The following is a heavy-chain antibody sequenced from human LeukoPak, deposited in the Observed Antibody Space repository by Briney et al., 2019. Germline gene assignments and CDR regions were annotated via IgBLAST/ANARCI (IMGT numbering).Heavy chain of an antibody. J-gene: IGHJ4*02. CDR3: AKGDRVAAAAMVDY. D-gene: IGHD6-13*01. V-gene: IGHV3-23*01. Sequence: PGGSLRLPCAASGFTFSSYAMSWVRQAPGKGLEWVSTISSSGDTTYYADSVKGRFTISRDNSKTTLYGQMNSLRVEDTAIYYCAKGDRVAAAAMVDYWGQGTLVTVSS. CDR1: GFTFSSYA. CDR2: ISSSGDTT.